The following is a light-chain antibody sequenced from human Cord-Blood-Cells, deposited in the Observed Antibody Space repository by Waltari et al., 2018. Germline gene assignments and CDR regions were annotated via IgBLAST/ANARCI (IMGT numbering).Light chain of an antibody. Sequence: AIRMTQSPSSFSASTGDRVTITCRASQGISSCLAWYQQKPGKAPKLVIYAASTWQSGVPSRFSGSGSGTEFTLTFGCLQSEDVATYYCQQYYSYPFTFGPGTKVDIK. CDR1: QGISSC. CDR2: AAS. J-gene: IGKJ3*01. CDR3: QQYYSYPFT. V-gene: IGKV1-8*01.